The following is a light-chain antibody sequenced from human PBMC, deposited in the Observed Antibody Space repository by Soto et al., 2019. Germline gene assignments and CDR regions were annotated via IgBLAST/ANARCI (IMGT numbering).Light chain of an antibody. CDR1: HDISEY. V-gene: IGKV1-27*01. Sequence: DIQMTQSPSSLSASVGDRVTLTCRASHDISEYLAWYQRKPGKVPKLLIYAASALHSGVPSRFSGSGSGTEFTLTVSSLQPEDVATYYCQSYDSAPFAFGPGTRVDIK. CDR2: AAS. J-gene: IGKJ3*01. CDR3: QSYDSAPFA.